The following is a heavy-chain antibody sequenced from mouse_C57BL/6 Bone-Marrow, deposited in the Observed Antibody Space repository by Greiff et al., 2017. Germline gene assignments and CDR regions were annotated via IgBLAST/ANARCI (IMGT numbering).Heavy chain of an antibody. CDR3: ARPLLLRYHQAWFAY. J-gene: IGHJ3*01. CDR2: IYPRSGNT. D-gene: IGHD1-1*01. V-gene: IGHV1-81*01. Sequence: QVQLKESGAELARPGASVKLSCKASGYTFTSYGISWVKQRTGQGLEWIGEIYPRSGNTYYNEKFKGKATLTADKSSSTAYMELRSLTSEDSAVYFCARPLLLRYHQAWFAYWGQGTLVTVSA. CDR1: GYTFTSYG.